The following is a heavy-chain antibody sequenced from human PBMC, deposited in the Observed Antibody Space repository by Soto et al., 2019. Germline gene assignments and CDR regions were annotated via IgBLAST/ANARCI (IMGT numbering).Heavy chain of an antibody. CDR1: GFTFSNYY. Sequence: EVQLVESGGGLVQPGGSLRLSCAASGFTFSNYYMSWVRQAPGKGLEWVANIKQDGSERTYVDSVKGRFTISRDNSKSTLHLQINGLRAEDTALYYCAKGANFGVIISHFDYWGQGTLVTVSS. CDR2: IKQDGSER. D-gene: IGHD3-3*01. J-gene: IGHJ4*02. V-gene: IGHV3-7*05. CDR3: AKGANFGVIISHFDY.